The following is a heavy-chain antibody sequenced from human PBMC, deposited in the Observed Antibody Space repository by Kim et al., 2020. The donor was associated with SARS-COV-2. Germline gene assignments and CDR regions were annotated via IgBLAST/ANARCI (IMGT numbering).Heavy chain of an antibody. CDR2: ISYDGSNK. D-gene: IGHD3-10*01. J-gene: IGHJ6*02. CDR1: GFTFSSYG. CDR3: AKEEYYYGSGSYYAAGRMDV. V-gene: IGHV3-30*18. Sequence: GGSLRLSCAASGFTFSSYGMHWVRQAPGKGLEWVAVISYDGSNKYYADSVKGRFTISRDNSKNTLYLQMNSLRAEDTAVYYCAKEEYYYGSGSYYAAGRMDVWGQGTTVTVSS.